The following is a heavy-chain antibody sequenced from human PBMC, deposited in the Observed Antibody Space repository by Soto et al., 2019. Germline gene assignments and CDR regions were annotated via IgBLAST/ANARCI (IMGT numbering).Heavy chain of an antibody. CDR1: GFTFSRYA. CDR2: ISGSGGST. D-gene: IGHD1-7*01. Sequence: PGGSLRLSCAASGFTFSRYALSCDRQAPGKGLEWVSAISGSGGSTYYADSVKGRFTISRDNSKNTLYLQMNSLRAEDTAVYYCAKNNWNYNEAAGYDYWGQGTLVTVSS. CDR3: AKNNWNYNEAAGYDY. V-gene: IGHV3-23*01. J-gene: IGHJ4*02.